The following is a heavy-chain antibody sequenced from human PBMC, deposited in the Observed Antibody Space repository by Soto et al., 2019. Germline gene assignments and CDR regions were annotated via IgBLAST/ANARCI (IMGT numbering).Heavy chain of an antibody. CDR2: IIPIFGTA. D-gene: IGHD3-22*01. CDR3: ARVLYYYDSSGFTGFDY. V-gene: IGHV1-69*01. J-gene: IGHJ4*02. CDR1: GGTFSSYA. Sequence: QVQLVQSGAEVRKPGSSAKVSCKASGGTFSSYAISWVRQAPGQGLEWMGGIIPIFGTANYAQKFQGRVTITADEFTSTAYMELSSLRSEDTAVYYCARVLYYYDSSGFTGFDYWGQGTLVTVSS.